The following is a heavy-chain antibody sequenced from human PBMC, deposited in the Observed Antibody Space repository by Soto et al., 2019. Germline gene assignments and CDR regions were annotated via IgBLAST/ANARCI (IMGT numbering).Heavy chain of an antibody. CDR1: GFTFSSFA. CDR3: AGPGYSSQDY. Sequence: GVLRLSCAASGFTFSSFALSWVRQAPGKGLEWVSAISGSGDGTDYADSVKGRFTISRDNSKNTLYLQMNSLRAEDTAVYYCAGPGYSSQDYWGQGALVTVS. V-gene: IGHV3-23*01. J-gene: IGHJ4*02. D-gene: IGHD5-18*01. CDR2: ISGSGDGT.